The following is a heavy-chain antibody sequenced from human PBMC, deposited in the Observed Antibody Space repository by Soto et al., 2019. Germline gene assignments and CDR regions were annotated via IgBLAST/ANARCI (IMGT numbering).Heavy chain of an antibody. Sequence: QVQLQESGPGLVKPSATLYLTCKVFGGSISTGDYYWSWIRQPPGKGLQYIGYIYYGGNTNYNPSLKSRLTMSIARSANLFSLTLNSVTAADTAVYYCARVSGHYYYGVDVWGQWTTVIVSS. CDR3: ARVSGHYYYGVDV. CDR1: GGSISTGDYY. V-gene: IGHV4-30-4*01. CDR2: IYYGGNT. J-gene: IGHJ6*02.